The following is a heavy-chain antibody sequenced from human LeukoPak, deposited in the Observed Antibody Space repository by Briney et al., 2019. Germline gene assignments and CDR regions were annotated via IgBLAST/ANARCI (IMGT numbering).Heavy chain of an antibody. Sequence: GGSLRLSCAASGFTFDDYAMHWVRQAPGKGLEWVSGISWNSGSIGYADSVKGRFTISRDNAKNSLYLQMNSLRAEDTALYYCAKDRYGYSMATIVDYWGQGTLVTVSS. V-gene: IGHV3-9*01. CDR2: ISWNSGSI. CDR1: GFTFDDYA. CDR3: AKDRYGYSMATIVDY. D-gene: IGHD5-24*01. J-gene: IGHJ4*02.